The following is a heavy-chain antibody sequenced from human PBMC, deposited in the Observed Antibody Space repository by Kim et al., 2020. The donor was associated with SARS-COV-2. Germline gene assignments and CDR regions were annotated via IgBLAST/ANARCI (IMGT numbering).Heavy chain of an antibody. D-gene: IGHD3-9*01. Sequence: GESLKISCKGSGYSFTSYWISWVRQMPGKGLEWMGRIDPSDSYTNYSPSFQGHVTISADKSISTAYLQWSSLKASDTAMYYCARHNVLRYFDWLLYLDNWFDPWGQGTLVTVSS. J-gene: IGHJ5*02. CDR3: ARHNVLRYFDWLLYLDNWFDP. CDR1: GYSFTSYW. V-gene: IGHV5-10-1*01. CDR2: IDPSDSYT.